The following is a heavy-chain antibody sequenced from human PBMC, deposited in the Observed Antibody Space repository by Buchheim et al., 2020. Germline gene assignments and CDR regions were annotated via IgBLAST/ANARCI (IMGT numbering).Heavy chain of an antibody. Sequence: EVQLVESGGGLAQPGGSLRLSCAASGFTFSNYWMSWVRQAPGKGLEWVANIKEDGTEVHFVDSVKGRFFISRDNARNSLYLQLNSLRVEDSAMYYCARRGGYSYGYSRYWGQGTL. CDR3: ARRGGYSYGYSRY. J-gene: IGHJ4*02. CDR1: GFTFSNYW. D-gene: IGHD5-18*01. CDR2: IKEDGTEV. V-gene: IGHV3-7*01.